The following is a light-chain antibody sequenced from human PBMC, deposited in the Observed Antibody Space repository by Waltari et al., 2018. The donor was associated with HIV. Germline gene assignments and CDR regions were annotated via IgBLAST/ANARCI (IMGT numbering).Light chain of an antibody. J-gene: IGLJ2*01. CDR3: SLYTGTTNVL. V-gene: IGLV2-18*01. CDR1: SSDVGSYNR. CDR2: EVN. Sequence: QSALTQPSSVSGSPGQSVSISCTGSSSDVGSYNRVSWYQQPPGTAPQLIIYEVNNRPSGVPDRFSGSQSGNTASLTISGLQAEDEADYYCSLYTGTTNVLFGGGTKLTVL.